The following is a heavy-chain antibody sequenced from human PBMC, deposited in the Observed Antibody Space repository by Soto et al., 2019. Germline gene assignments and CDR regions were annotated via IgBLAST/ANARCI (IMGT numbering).Heavy chain of an antibody. CDR3: AHRRREMATICFDY. J-gene: IGHJ4*02. CDR2: IYWDDDK. CDR1: GFSLSTSAVG. D-gene: IGHD5-12*01. Sequence: QITLKESGPTLVKPTQTLTLTCTFSGFSLSTSAVGVGWIRQPPGKALEWLALIYWDDDKRYSPSLKSRLTIPKDTSKNQVVLTMTNMDPVDTATYYCAHRRREMATICFDYWGQGTLVTVSS. V-gene: IGHV2-5*02.